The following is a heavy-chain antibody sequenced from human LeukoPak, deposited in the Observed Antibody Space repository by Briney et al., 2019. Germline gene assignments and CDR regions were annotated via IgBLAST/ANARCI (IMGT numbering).Heavy chain of an antibody. CDR1: GFTVSSNY. CDR2: IYSGGST. CDR3: ARDLNSGSYYGDAFDI. Sequence: GPLRLSCAASGFTVSSNYMSWVRQAPGKGLERVSVIYSGGSTYYADSVKGRFTISRDNSKNTLYLQMNNLRAEDTAVYCCARDLNSGSYYGDAFDIWGQGTMVTVSS. V-gene: IGHV3-53*01. D-gene: IGHD1-26*01. J-gene: IGHJ3*02.